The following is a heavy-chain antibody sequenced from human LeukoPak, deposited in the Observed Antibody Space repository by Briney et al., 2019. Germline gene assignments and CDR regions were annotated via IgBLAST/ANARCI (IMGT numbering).Heavy chain of an antibody. CDR3: ARVTADILTGYYETALPPPDY. V-gene: IGHV3-11*01. Sequence: PGGSLRLSCAASGFTFSDYYMSWIRQAPGKGLEWVSYISSSGSTIYYADSVKGRFTISRDNAKNSLYLQMNSLRAEDTAVYYCARVTADILTGYYETALPPPDYWGQGTLVTVSS. D-gene: IGHD3-9*01. CDR1: GFTFSDYY. J-gene: IGHJ4*02. CDR2: ISSSGSTI.